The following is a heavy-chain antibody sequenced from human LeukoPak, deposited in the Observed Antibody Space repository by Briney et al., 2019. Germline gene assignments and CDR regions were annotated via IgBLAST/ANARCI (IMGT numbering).Heavy chain of an antibody. Sequence: GGSLRLSCAASGFTFSSYSMNWVRQAPGKGLEWVSYISSSSSTIYYADSVKGRFTISRDNAKNSLYLQMNTLRAEATAVYYCARGKGGNPPWGQGTLVTVSS. CDR3: ARGKGGNPP. CDR2: ISSSSSTI. V-gene: IGHV3-48*01. J-gene: IGHJ5*02. D-gene: IGHD4-23*01. CDR1: GFTFSSYS.